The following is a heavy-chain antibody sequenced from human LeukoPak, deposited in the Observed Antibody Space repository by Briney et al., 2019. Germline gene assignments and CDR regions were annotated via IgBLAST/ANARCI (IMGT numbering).Heavy chain of an antibody. D-gene: IGHD2-15*01. CDR3: AREAGGPRRYCSGGSCPVSY. CDR2: INHSGST. J-gene: IGHJ4*02. Sequence: SETLSLTCAVYGGSFSGYYWSWIRQPPGKGLEWIGEINHSGSTNYNPSLKSRVTISVDTSKNQFSLKLSSVTAADTAVYYCAREAGGPRRYCSGGSCPVSYWGQGTLVTVSS. CDR1: GGSFSGYY. V-gene: IGHV4-34*01.